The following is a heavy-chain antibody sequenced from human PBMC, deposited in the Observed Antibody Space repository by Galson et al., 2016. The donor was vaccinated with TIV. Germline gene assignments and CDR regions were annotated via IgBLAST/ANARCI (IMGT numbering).Heavy chain of an antibody. D-gene: IGHD2-21*01. CDR3: ARERRYCGNECYLYYYDGMDV. CDR1: GFSVSDNY. Sequence: SLRLSCAASGFSVSDNYMTWVRRAPGKGLEWVSMIYTGGSTSYADSVKGRFTISRDNSKNTLYLQMNRLRVEDSAVYYCARERRYCGNECYLYYYDGMDVWGQGTTVTVSS. CDR2: IYTGGST. J-gene: IGHJ6*02. V-gene: IGHV3-66*02.